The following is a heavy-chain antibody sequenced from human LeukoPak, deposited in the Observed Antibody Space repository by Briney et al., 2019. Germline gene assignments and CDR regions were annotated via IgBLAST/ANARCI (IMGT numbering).Heavy chain of an antibody. CDR1: GFTFSSYA. V-gene: IGHV3-23*01. J-gene: IGHJ4*02. D-gene: IGHD3-9*01. CDR3: AKWGDYDVLTGYYVSDY. CDR2: ISGSGGST. Sequence: GGSLRLSCAASGFTFSSYAMSWVRQAPGKGLEWVSAISGSGGSTYYADSVKGRFTISRDNSKNTLYLQMNSLRAEDTAVYYCAKWGDYDVLTGYYVSDYWGQGTLVTVSS.